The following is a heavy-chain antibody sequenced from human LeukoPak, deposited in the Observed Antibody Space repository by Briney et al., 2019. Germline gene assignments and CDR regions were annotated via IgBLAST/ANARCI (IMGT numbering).Heavy chain of an antibody. CDR2: IIGGSGGTT. Sequence: GGSPRLSCVTSGFTFSNYAMNWVRQAPGKGLEWVSGIIGGSGGTTYYAESVEGRFSISRDNSKNTLYPQMNSLRAEDTAVYYCASREDYGDYGGVYWGQGTLVTVSS. D-gene: IGHD4-17*01. V-gene: IGHV3-23*01. CDR3: ASREDYGDYGGVY. J-gene: IGHJ4*02. CDR1: GFTFSNYA.